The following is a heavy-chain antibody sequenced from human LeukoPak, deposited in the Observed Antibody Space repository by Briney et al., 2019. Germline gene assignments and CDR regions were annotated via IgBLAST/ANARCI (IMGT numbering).Heavy chain of an antibody. CDR1: GGTFSSYA. CDR2: IIPILGIA. V-gene: IGHV1-69*04. J-gene: IGHJ4*02. CDR3: ARAITMIRGVIDGVDY. Sequence: SVKVSCKASGGTFSSYAISWVRQAPGQGLEWMGRIIPILGIASYAQKFQGRVTMTRDTSTSTVDMQLSSLRSEDTAVYYCARAITMIRGVIDGVDYWGQGTLVTVSS. D-gene: IGHD3-10*01.